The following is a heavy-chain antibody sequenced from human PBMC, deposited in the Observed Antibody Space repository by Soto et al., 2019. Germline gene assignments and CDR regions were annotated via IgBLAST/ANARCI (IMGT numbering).Heavy chain of an antibody. CDR2: IYSGGST. V-gene: IGHV3-53*02. Sequence: EVQLVETGGGLIQPGGSLRLSCAASGFTVSSNYMSWVRQAPGKGLEWVSVIYSGGSTYYADSVKGRFTISRDNSKNTLYLQMNSPRAEDTAVYYSASSSGSYSAFFDYRAHGTLVTVSS. J-gene: IGHJ4*03. CDR3: ASSSGSYSAFFDY. CDR1: GFTVSSNY. D-gene: IGHD1-26*01.